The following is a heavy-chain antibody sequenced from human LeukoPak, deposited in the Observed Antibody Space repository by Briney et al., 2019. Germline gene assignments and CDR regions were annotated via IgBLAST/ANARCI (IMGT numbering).Heavy chain of an antibody. CDR2: IYSGGST. D-gene: IGHD5-18*01. CDR3: ARGLIQLWLDY. Sequence: GGSLMLCCAASGFTVSSNYMSWVRQAPGKGVGWVSVIYSGGSTYYADSVKGRFTISRDNSKNTLYLQMNSLRAEDTAVYYCARGLIQLWLDYWGQGTLVTVSS. V-gene: IGHV3-66*02. CDR1: GFTVSSNY. J-gene: IGHJ4*02.